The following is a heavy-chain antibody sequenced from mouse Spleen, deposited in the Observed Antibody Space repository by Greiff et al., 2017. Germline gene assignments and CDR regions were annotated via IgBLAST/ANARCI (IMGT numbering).Heavy chain of an antibody. V-gene: IGHV1-15*01. CDR2: IDPETGGT. CDR3: TRYDYDCYFDV. Sequence: QVQLQQSGAELVRPGASVTLSCKASGYTFTDYEMHWVKQTPVHGLEWIGAIDPETGGTAYNQKFKGKAILTADKSSSTAYMELRSLTSEDSAVYYCTRYDYDCYFDVWGTGTTVTVSS. D-gene: IGHD2-4*01. J-gene: IGHJ1*03. CDR1: GYTFTDYE.